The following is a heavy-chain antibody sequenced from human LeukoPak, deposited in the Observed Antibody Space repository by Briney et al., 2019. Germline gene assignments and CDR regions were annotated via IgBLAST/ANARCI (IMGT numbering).Heavy chain of an antibody. D-gene: IGHD5-12*01. CDR1: GGSISSGGYY. J-gene: IGHJ4*02. Sequence: SQTLSLTCTVSGGSISSGGYYWSWIRQHPGKGLEWIGYIYYSGSTYYDPSLKSRVTISVDTSKNQFSLKLSSVTAADTAVYSCARVGLRPYYFDYWGQGTLVTAS. CDR3: ARVGLRPYYFDY. V-gene: IGHV4-31*03. CDR2: IYYSGST.